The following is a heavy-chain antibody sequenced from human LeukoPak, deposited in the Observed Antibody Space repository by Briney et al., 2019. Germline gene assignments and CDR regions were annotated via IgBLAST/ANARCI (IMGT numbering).Heavy chain of an antibody. V-gene: IGHV4-34*01. J-gene: IGHJ3*02. CDR3: ARVGPDAFVI. CDR1: GGSFSGYY. Sequence: SETLSLTCAVYGGSFSGYYWSWIRQPPGKGLEWIGEINHSGSTNYNPSLKSRVTISVDTSKNQFSLKLSSVTAADTAVYYCARVGPDAFVIWGQGTMVTVSS. CDR2: INHSGST.